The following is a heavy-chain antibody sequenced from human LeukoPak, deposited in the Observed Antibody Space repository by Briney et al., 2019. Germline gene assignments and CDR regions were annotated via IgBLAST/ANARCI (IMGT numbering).Heavy chain of an antibody. CDR1: GYTFTSYD. V-gene: IGHV1-8*01. Sequence: GASVKVSCKASGYTFTSYDINWVRQATGQGLEWMGWMNPNNGNTGYAQKFQGRVTMTRNTSISTAYMELRSLRSEDTAVYYCARCGRRTAMGRFDPWGQGTLVTVSS. CDR2: MNPNNGNT. D-gene: IGHD5-18*01. CDR3: ARCGRRTAMGRFDP. J-gene: IGHJ5*02.